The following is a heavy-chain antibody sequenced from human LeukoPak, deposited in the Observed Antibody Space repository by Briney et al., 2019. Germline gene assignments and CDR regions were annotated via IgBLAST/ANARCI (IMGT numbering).Heavy chain of an antibody. CDR3: ARGDSRWFDP. V-gene: IGHV4-59*10. J-gene: IGHJ5*02. Sequence: SETLSLTCAVYGGSFSGYYWSWIRQPSGKGLEWIGRIYTSGSTNYNPSLKSRVTMSVDTSKNQFSLKLSSVTAADTAVYYCARGDSRWFDPWGQGTLVTVSS. CDR1: GGSFSGYY. CDR2: IYTSGST.